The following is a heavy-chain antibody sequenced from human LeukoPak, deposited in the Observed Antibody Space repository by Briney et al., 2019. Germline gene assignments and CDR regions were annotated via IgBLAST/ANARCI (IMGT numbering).Heavy chain of an antibody. J-gene: IGHJ6*02. CDR3: AGGRTDYYGMDV. CDR2: IYYSGST. D-gene: IGHD1/OR15-1a*01. CDR1: GGSISSYY. V-gene: IGHV4-59*01. Sequence: SETLSLTCTVSGGSISSYYWSWIRQPPGKGLEWIGYIYYSGSTNYNPSLKSRVTISVDTSKNQFSLKLSSVTAADTAVYYCAGGRTDYYGMDVWGQGTTVTVSS.